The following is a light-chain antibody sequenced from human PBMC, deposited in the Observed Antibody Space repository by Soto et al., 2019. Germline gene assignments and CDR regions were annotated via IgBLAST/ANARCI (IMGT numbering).Light chain of an antibody. CDR1: QRVSSY. V-gene: IGKV3-11*01. Sequence: EMVMTQSPATLSLSPGESATLSCRASQRVSSYLAWYQQKPGQAPRLLIYDASNRATGIPARFSGSGSGTDFTLTISSLEPEDFAVYYCQQRSNWRTFGQGTKVDI. J-gene: IGKJ1*01. CDR3: QQRSNWRT. CDR2: DAS.